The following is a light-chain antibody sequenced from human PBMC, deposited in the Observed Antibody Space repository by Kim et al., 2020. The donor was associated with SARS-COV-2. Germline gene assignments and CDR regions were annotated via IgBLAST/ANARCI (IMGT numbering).Light chain of an antibody. CDR1: QSVSSY. CDR3: QHRSTWPLT. V-gene: IGKV3-11*01. Sequence: LSAGERATLAGRASQSVSSYLAWYQQKPGQAPRLLIYDASTRATGIPARFSGSGSGTDFTLTISSLEPEDFAVYYCQHRSTWPLTFGGGTKVDIK. CDR2: DAS. J-gene: IGKJ4*01.